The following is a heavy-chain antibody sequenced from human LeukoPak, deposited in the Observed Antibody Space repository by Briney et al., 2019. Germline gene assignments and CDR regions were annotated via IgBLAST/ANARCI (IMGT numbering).Heavy chain of an antibody. D-gene: IGHD1-26*01. V-gene: IGHV3-48*01. J-gene: IGHJ3*02. CDR2: ISSSSSTI. CDR1: GFTFSSYS. Sequence: GGSLRLSCAASGFTFSSYSMNWVRQAPGKGLEWVSYISSSSSTIYYADSVKGRFTISRDNAKNSLYLQMNSLRAEDAAVYYCARVGADAFDIWGQGTMVTASS. CDR3: ARVGADAFDI.